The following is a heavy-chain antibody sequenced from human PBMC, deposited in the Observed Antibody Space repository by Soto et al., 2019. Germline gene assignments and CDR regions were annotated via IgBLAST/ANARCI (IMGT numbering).Heavy chain of an antibody. J-gene: IGHJ6*03. D-gene: IGHD5-12*01. Sequence: SETLSLTCAVYGGSFSGYYWSWIRQPPGKGLEWIGEINHSGSTNYNPSLKSRVTISVDTSKNQFSLKLSSVTAADTAVYYFARGRDIVATFSYYSYMDVWGKGTTVTVSS. V-gene: IGHV4-34*01. CDR1: GGSFSGYY. CDR2: INHSGST. CDR3: ARGRDIVATFSYYSYMDV.